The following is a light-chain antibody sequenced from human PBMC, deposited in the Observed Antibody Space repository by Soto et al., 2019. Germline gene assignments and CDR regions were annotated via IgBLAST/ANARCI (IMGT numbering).Light chain of an antibody. CDR3: QQYDKWPPSNT. CDR2: GAS. CDR1: QSVSSN. Sequence: EIVMTQSPATLSVSPGEGATVSCRASQSVSSNLAWYQQKPGQAPRLLIYGASTRATGIPARFSGSGAGTELTLTIRSLQSEDFAVYYCQQYDKWPPSNTFGQGTKLEIK. V-gene: IGKV3-15*01. J-gene: IGKJ2*01.